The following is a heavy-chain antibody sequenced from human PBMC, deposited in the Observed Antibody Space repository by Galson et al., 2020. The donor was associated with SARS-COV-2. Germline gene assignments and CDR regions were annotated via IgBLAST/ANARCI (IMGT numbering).Heavy chain of an antibody. V-gene: IGHV3-13*01. J-gene: IGHJ6*02. CDR3: ARAGEGGSYYYYYGMDV. CDR2: IGTAGDT. Sequence: GGSLRLSCAASGFTFSSYDMHWVRQATGKGLEWVSAIGTAGDTYYPGSVKGRFTISRENAKNSLYLQMNSLRAGDTAVYYCARAGEGGSYYYYYGMDVWGQGTTVKVSS. CDR1: GFTFSSYD. D-gene: IGHD1-26*01.